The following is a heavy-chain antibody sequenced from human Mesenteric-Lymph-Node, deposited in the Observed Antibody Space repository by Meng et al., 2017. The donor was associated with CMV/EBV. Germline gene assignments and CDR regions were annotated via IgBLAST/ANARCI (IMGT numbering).Heavy chain of an antibody. Sequence: GGSLRLSCAASGFTFSSYAMSWVRQAPGKGLEWVSANSGSGGSTYYADSVKGRFTISRDNSKNTLYLQMNSLRAEDTAVYYCAETTRTVYCSGGSCDHGSYWGQGTLVTVSS. V-gene: IGHV3-23*01. D-gene: IGHD2-15*01. J-gene: IGHJ4*02. CDR2: NSGSGGST. CDR1: GFTFSSYA. CDR3: AETTRTVYCSGGSCDHGSY.